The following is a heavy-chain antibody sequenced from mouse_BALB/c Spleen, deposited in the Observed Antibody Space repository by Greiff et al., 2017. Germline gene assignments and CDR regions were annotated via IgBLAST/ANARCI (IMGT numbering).Heavy chain of an antibody. Sequence: QVQLKESGAELARPGASVKMSCKASGYTFTSYTMHWVKQRPGQGLEWIGYINPSSGYTNYNQKFKDKATLTADKSSSTAYMQLSSLTSEDSAVYYCAKIYYDYDGFAYWGQGTLVTVSA. D-gene: IGHD2-4*01. V-gene: IGHV1-4*01. CDR2: INPSSGYT. CDR3: AKIYYDYDGFAY. CDR1: GYTFTSYT. J-gene: IGHJ3*01.